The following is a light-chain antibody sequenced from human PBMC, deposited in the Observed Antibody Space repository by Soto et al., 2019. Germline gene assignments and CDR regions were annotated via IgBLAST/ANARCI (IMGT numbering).Light chain of an antibody. J-gene: IGKJ2*01. CDR3: RQFGSSPPAFT. CDR1: QSVSTRY. Sequence: ESMLTQSPGTLSLSPGERATLSCRASQSVSTRYLAWYQQKPGQAPRLLIYGASIRTTGIPDRFSGSGSGTDFPLTISRLEPEDFAVYYLRQFGSSPPAFTFGQGTKLDI. CDR2: GAS. V-gene: IGKV3-20*01.